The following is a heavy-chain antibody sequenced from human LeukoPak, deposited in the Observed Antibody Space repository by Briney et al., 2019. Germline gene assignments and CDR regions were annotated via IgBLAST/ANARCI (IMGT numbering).Heavy chain of an antibody. J-gene: IGHJ4*02. Sequence: SETLSLTCGVHGEFFSGYYWSWLRQPPGKGLEWIGDINHSGTTKYNPSLKSRVTISIDTSKNQFSLRVNSVTAADTAVYYCARLPLGAFGEVLNFDYWGQGSLVTVSS. D-gene: IGHD3-10*01. V-gene: IGHV4-34*01. CDR2: INHSGTT. CDR3: ARLPLGAFGEVLNFDY. CDR1: GEFFSGYY.